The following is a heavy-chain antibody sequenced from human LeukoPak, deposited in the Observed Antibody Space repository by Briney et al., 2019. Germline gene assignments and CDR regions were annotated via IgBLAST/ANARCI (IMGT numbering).Heavy chain of an antibody. V-gene: IGHV1-18*01. CDR3: ARGMVTAYYYDSSGYYPNDH. CDR1: SYIFTSYG. D-gene: IGHD3-22*01. Sequence: ASVKVSCKASSYIFTSYGVTWVRQAPGQGLEWMGWISVYNGNTNYAQKLQGRVTMTTDISTSTAYMELRSLRSGDTAVYYCARGMVTAYYYDSSGYYPNDHWGQGTLVTVSS. CDR2: ISVYNGNT. J-gene: IGHJ4*02.